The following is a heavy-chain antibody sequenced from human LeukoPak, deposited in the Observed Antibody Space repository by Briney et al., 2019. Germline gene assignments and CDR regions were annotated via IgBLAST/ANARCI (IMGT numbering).Heavy chain of an antibody. D-gene: IGHD3-22*01. V-gene: IGHV3-23*01. CDR2: ISGGGGST. Sequence: GGSLRLSCAASGFTFSSYAMSWVRQAPGKGLEWVSAISGGGGSTYYADSVKGRFTISRDNSKNTLYLQMNSLRAEDTAVYYCAESSDYYDSSGSIDYWGQGTLVTVSS. CDR1: GFTFSSYA. J-gene: IGHJ4*02. CDR3: AESSDYYDSSGSIDY.